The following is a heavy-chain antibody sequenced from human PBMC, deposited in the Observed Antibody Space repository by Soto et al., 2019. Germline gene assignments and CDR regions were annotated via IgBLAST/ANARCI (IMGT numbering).Heavy chain of an antibody. Sequence: QVQLQESGPGLVKPSQTLSLTCTVSGGPITNYWSWIRQHPGKGLEWIGYIYDSGSTYYNPSLKTRVTMSLDTSTTQLALKLTSVPAADTAVYYCARVNLDYVTGMDVWGQGTTVTVSS. V-gene: IGHV4-31*03. J-gene: IGHJ6*02. CDR3: ARVNLDYVTGMDV. CDR1: GGPITNY. D-gene: IGHD4-17*01. CDR2: IYDSGST.